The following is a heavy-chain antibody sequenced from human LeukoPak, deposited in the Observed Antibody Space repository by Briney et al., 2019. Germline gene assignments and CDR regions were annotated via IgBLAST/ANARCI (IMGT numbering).Heavy chain of an antibody. J-gene: IGHJ5*02. D-gene: IGHD6-6*01. CDR1: GDSISSRTYY. V-gene: IGHV4-31*03. CDR3: ARDVSSMFPNWFDP. Sequence: SETLSLTCSVSGDSISSRTYYWTWIRQHPEKGLEWIGYIWNSGSTNYNPALKSRVTISVDTPKNQSSLKLTSVTAADTAIYYCARDVSSMFPNWFDPWGQGILVIVSS. CDR2: IWNSGST.